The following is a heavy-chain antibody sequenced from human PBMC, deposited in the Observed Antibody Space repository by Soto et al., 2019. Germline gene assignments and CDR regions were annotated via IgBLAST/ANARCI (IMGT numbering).Heavy chain of an antibody. CDR3: ARHPERIAQIGWFDP. CDR2: ISYDGSNK. Sequence: PGGSLRLSCAASGFTFSSYGMHWVRQAPGKGLEWVAVISYDGSNKYYAESVKGRFTISRDNSKNTLYLQMNSLRAEDTAVYYCARHPERIAQIGWFDPWGQGT. J-gene: IGHJ5*02. V-gene: IGHV3-30*03. D-gene: IGHD6-13*01. CDR1: GFTFSSYG.